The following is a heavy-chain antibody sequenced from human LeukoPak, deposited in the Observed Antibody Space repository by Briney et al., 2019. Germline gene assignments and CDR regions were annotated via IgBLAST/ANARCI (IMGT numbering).Heavy chain of an antibody. V-gene: IGHV3-23*01. D-gene: IGHD1-26*01. CDR1: GFTFSNYW. CDR3: AKGGKWDVTPFDY. CDR2: ISGGGST. Sequence: GGSLRLSCAASGFTFSNYWMHWVRQAPGKGLEWVSTISGGGSTYYADSVKGRFTISRDNSKNTLYLQVNSLRAEDTAVYYCAKGGKWDVTPFDYWGQGTLVTVSS. J-gene: IGHJ4*02.